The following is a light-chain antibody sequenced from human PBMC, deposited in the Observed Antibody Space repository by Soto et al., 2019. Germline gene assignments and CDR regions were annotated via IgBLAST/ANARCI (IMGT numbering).Light chain of an antibody. Sequence: EIVLTQSRGILSLSPGETATLSCRAVQSVSNDFLAWYQQKPGPAPRLLIYGASTRATDVPDRFSGSGSGADFTLSISILEPEDFAVYYCQQYGSSPPRTFGQGTKVDIK. CDR3: QQYGSSPPRT. CDR1: QSVSNDF. CDR2: GAS. V-gene: IGKV3-20*01. J-gene: IGKJ1*01.